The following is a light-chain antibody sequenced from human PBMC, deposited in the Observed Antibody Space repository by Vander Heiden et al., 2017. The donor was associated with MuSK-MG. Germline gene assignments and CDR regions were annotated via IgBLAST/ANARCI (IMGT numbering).Light chain of an antibody. CDR3: QHRHNWPPGGS. Sequence: EIVLTQSPATLSLSPGERATLSCRASQSVSNYLAWYQQQPGQAPRLLIYDASIKATGIPARFSGSGSGTDFTLTISSLEPEDYAVYYCQHRHNWPPGGSFGPGTKLDIK. J-gene: IGKJ2*01. CDR2: DAS. CDR1: QSVSNY. V-gene: IGKV3-11*01.